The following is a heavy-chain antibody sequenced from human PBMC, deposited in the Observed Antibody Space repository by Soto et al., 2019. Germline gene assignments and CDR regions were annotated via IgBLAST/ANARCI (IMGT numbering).Heavy chain of an antibody. J-gene: IGHJ5*02. CDR3: AGGSSKSWFDP. V-gene: IGHV4-31*03. CDR1: GGSISSGGYY. D-gene: IGHD6-6*01. CDR2: IYYNGNN. Sequence: QVQLQESGPGLVKASQTLSLTCTVSGGSISSGGYYWSWIRQHPGKGLEWIGYIYYNGNNYYNPSLKSRITISLDTSKNPFSPKLTSVTAADTAVYYCAGGSSKSWFDPWGQGTLVTVSS.